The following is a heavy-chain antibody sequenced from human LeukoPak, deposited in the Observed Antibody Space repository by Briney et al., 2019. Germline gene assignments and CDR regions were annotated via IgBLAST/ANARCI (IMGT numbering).Heavy chain of an antibody. V-gene: IGHV3-48*04. CDR1: GFTFSSYG. J-gene: IGHJ6*02. D-gene: IGHD5-18*01. Sequence: GRSLRLSCAASGFTFSSYGMNWVRQAPGKGLEWVSYISSSGSTIYYADSVKGRFTISRDNAKNSLYLQMNSLRAEDTAVYYCARDLSVDTAMVTLWYYYGMDVWGQGTTVTVSS. CDR2: ISSSGSTI. CDR3: ARDLSVDTAMVTLWYYYGMDV.